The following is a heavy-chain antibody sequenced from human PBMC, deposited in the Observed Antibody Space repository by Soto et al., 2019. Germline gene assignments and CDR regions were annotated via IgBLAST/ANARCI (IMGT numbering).Heavy chain of an antibody. Sequence: PGGSLRLSCVASGFTFSSYAMHWVRQAPGKGLEWVAVISFDGSNKYYADSVKGRFTVSRDNSKNTLSLQMNSLRAEDTVVYFCARTHSIAVAGFDYWGQGTLVTVSS. V-gene: IGHV3-30-3*01. CDR3: ARTHSIAVAGFDY. J-gene: IGHJ4*02. D-gene: IGHD6-19*01. CDR2: ISFDGSNK. CDR1: GFTFSSYA.